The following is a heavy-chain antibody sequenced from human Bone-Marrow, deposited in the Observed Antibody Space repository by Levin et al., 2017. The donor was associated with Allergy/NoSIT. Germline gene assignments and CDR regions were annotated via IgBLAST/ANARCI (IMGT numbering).Heavy chain of an antibody. V-gene: IGHV4-39*07. CDR2: IYYSGTT. CDR3: ARSTWESNPLDS. CDR1: GGSISSSSYY. D-gene: IGHD7-27*01. J-gene: IGHJ5*01. Sequence: SETLSLTCNVSGGSISSSSYYWGWVRQSAGNGLEWIGSIYYSGTTYYSPSLESRATISVDTSKNQFSLRLSYVTAADTAVYYCARSTWESNPLDSWGHGKLVTVSS.